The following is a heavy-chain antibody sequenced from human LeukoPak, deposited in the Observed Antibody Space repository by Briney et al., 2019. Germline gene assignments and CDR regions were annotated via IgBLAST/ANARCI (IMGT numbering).Heavy chain of an antibody. V-gene: IGHV4-34*01. Sequence: SETLSLTCAVYGGSFSGYYWSWIRQPPGKGLEWIGEINHSGSTNYNPPLKSRVTISVDTSKVQFSLKLSSVTAADTAVYYCARGDYGEDYWGQGTLVTVSS. CDR2: INHSGST. D-gene: IGHD4-17*01. J-gene: IGHJ4*02. CDR1: GGSFSGYY. CDR3: ARGDYGEDY.